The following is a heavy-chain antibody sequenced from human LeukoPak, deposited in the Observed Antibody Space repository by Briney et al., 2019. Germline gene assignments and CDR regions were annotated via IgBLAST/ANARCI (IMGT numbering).Heavy chain of an antibody. CDR2: ILNKARSYTI. J-gene: IGHJ6*03. V-gene: IGHV3-72*01. Sequence: GGSLRLSCAASGFTFSDHYMDWVRQAPGKGLEWVGRILNKARSYTIEYATSVKGRFTISRDDSKNSLYLQMNSLRAEDTAVYYCARGSYGYLYYYYMDVWGKGTTVTISS. CDR3: ARGSYGYLYYYYMDV. CDR1: GFTFSDHY. D-gene: IGHD5-18*01.